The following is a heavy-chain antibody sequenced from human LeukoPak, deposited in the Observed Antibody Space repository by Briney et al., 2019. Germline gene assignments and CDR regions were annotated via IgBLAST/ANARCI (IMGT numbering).Heavy chain of an antibody. D-gene: IGHD1-26*01. J-gene: IGHJ5*02. V-gene: IGHV4-4*02. CDR3: ARSYRGGYSP. Sequence: SGTLSLTCAVSGGSISSSNWWSWVRQPPGKGLEWIGSIYHSGSTYYNPSLKSRVTISVDTSKNQFSLKLSSVTAADTAVYYCARSYRGGYSPWGQGALVTVSS. CDR2: IYHSGST. CDR1: GGSISSSNW.